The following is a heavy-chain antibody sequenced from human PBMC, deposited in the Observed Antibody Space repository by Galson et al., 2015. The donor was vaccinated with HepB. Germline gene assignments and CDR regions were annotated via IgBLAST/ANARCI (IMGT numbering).Heavy chain of an antibody. CDR1: GYTLTNYH. Sequence: SVKVSCKASGYTLTNYHFHWVRQAPGQGPEWMGKIFAGGGSTRYAERFQGRITLTRDTSTSIAYVELRSLRSDDTAVYYCARDRDYRFYYWGQGTLVTVSS. CDR2: IFAGGGST. J-gene: IGHJ4*02. CDR3: ARDRDYRFYY. V-gene: IGHV1-46*01. D-gene: IGHD4-11*01.